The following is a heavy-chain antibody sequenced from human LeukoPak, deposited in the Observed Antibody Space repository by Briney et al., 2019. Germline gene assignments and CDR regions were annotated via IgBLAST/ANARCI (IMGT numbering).Heavy chain of an antibody. CDR2: INSYGTI. CDR1: GFRFSAYE. CDR3: ASSLSGVWGPVDGY. D-gene: IGHD5/OR15-5a*01. J-gene: IGHJ4*02. V-gene: IGHV3-48*03. Sequence: GGSLRLSCAASGFRFSAYEGNWVRQAPGKGLEWISHINSYGTIYYADSVKGRFTISRDNAKNLLFLQMNSLRVEDTAIYYCASSLSGVWGPVDGYWGQGTLVTVSS.